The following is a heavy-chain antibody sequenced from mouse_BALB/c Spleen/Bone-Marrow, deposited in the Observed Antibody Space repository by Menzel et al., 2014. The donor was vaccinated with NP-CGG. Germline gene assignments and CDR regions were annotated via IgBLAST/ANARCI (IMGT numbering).Heavy chain of an antibody. CDR3: ARGGNYGWFAY. D-gene: IGHD2-1*01. CDR2: IDPANGDI. CDR1: GFNIKDTY. Sequence: VQLQQPGAELVKPGASVKLSCTASGFNIKDTYMHWVKQRPEQGLEWIGRIDPANGDIIYDPKFQGKATITAGTSSNTAYLQLSSLTSEDTAVYYCARGGNYGWFAYWGQGTLVTVSA. J-gene: IGHJ3*01. V-gene: IGHV14-3*02.